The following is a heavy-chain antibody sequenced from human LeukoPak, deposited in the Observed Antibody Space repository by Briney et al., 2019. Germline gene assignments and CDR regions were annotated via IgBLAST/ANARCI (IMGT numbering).Heavy chain of an antibody. D-gene: IGHD3-10*01. CDR3: ARQYYYGSGVDV. CDR2: IYTSGST. CDR1: GGSISSSSYY. V-gene: IGHV4-61*02. Sequence: KSSETLSLTCTVSGGSISSSSYYWDWIRQPAGKGLEWIGRIYTSGSTNYNPSLKSRVTISVDTSKNQFSLKLSSVTAADTAVYYCARQYYYGSGVDVWGKGTTVTVSS. J-gene: IGHJ6*04.